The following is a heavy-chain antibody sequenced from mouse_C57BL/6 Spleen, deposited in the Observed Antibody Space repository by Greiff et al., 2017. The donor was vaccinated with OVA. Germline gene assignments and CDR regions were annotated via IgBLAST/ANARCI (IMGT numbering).Heavy chain of an antibody. Sequence: VQLQQSGPGLVKPSQSLSITCTVSGFSFTSYGVHWVRQSPGKGLEWLGVIWSGGSTDYNAAFISRLGISTDNSKSQMFFKMNSLQAYDAAIYYCARNGYYQYFDYWGQGTTLTVSS. D-gene: IGHD2-3*01. V-gene: IGHV2-2*01. CDR3: ARNGYYQYFDY. CDR1: GFSFTSYG. J-gene: IGHJ2*01. CDR2: IWSGGST.